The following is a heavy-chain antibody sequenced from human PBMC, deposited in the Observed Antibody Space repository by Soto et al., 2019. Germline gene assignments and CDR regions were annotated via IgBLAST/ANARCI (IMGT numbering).Heavy chain of an antibody. D-gene: IGHD6-13*01. CDR2: INPSGGST. V-gene: IGHV1-46*01. CDR3: ASPPPGKVAAGTLGY. Sequence: ASVKVSCKASGYTFTSYYLHWVRQAPGQGLEWMGIINPSGGSTSYPQKFQGRVTMTRDTSTSTVYMELSSLRSEDTAVYYCASPPPGKVAAGTLGYWGQGTLVTVSS. CDR1: GYTFTSYY. J-gene: IGHJ4*02.